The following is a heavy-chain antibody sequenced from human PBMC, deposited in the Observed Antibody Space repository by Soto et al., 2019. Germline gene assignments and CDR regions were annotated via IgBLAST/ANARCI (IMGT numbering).Heavy chain of an antibody. V-gene: IGHV3-66*01. CDR1: GFTVSSNY. D-gene: IGHD1-7*01. CDR2: IYSGGST. Sequence: GGSLRLSCAASGFTVSSNYMSWVRQAPGKGLEWVSVIYSGGSTYYADSVKGRFTISRDNSKNTLYLQMNSLRAEDTAVYYCARDTKGGVNNWNYVSDYWGQGTLVTVSS. J-gene: IGHJ4*02. CDR3: ARDTKGGVNNWNYVSDY.